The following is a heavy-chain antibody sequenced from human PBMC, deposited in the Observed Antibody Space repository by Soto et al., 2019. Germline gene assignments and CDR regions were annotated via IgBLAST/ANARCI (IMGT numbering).Heavy chain of an antibody. V-gene: IGHV3-23*01. CDR3: AKDGGAYCSGGSCYFDY. Sequence: PGGSLRLSWGASGFTFSSYAMSWVRQAPGKGVEWVSAISGSGGSTYYADSVKGRFTISRDNSKNTLYLQMNSLRAEDTAVYYCAKDGGAYCSGGSCYFDYWGQGTLVTVSS. CDR1: GFTFSSYA. CDR2: ISGSGGST. J-gene: IGHJ4*02. D-gene: IGHD2-15*01.